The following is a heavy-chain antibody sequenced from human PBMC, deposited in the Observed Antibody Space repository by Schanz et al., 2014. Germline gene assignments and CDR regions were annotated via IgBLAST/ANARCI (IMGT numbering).Heavy chain of an antibody. V-gene: IGHV4-31*03. CDR2: IYYTGTT. CDR3: ARGNVVQTSPKFDP. Sequence: QVQLQESGPGLVKPSQTLSLTCTVSGGSISSGGYYWTWIRQHPGKGLEWIGFIYYTGTTYYNPSLKSRLSMSVDRSQNQFSLSLSSVTAADTAVYYCARGNVVQTSPKFDPWDQGTLVTVSS. J-gene: IGHJ5*02. D-gene: IGHD1-1*01. CDR1: GGSISSGGYY.